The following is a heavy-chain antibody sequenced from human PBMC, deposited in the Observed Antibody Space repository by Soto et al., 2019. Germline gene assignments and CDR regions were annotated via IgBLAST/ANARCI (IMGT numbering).Heavy chain of an antibody. J-gene: IGHJ6*02. D-gene: IGHD2-2*01. V-gene: IGHV1-46*03. CDR2: INPSGGST. CDR3: ARQLPGHYYYYGMAV. CDR1: GYTFTSYY. Sequence: ASVKVSCKASGYTFTSYYMHWVRQAPGQGLEWMGIINPSGGSTSYAQKFQGRVTMTRDTSTSTVYMELSSLRSEDTAVYYCARQLPGHYYYYGMAVWGQGTTVTVSS.